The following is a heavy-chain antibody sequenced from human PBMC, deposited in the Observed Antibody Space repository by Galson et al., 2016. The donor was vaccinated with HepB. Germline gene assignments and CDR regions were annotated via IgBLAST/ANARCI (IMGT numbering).Heavy chain of an antibody. D-gene: IGHD6-13*01. CDR3: ARHGRTAAVEFDY. V-gene: IGHV4-39*01. Sequence: SETLSLTCTVSGGSISSGTSYWGWIRQPPGKGLEWIGTIYSGGRTYYNPSLMNRITISVDTSKNQFSLRLSSVTAADTAVYYCARHGRTAAVEFDYWGQGTLATVSS. J-gene: IGHJ4*02. CDR1: GGSISSGTSY. CDR2: IYSGGRT.